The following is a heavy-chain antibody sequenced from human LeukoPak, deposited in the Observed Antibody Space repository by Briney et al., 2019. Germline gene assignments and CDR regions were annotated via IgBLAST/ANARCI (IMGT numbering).Heavy chain of an antibody. Sequence: ASVKVSCKASGGTFSSYAISWVRQAPGQGLEWMGGIIPIFGTANYAQKFQGRVTITTDESTSTAYMELSGLRSEDTAVYYCARGRVPAALYFDYWGQGTLVTVSS. V-gene: IGHV1-69*05. CDR3: ARGRVPAALYFDY. J-gene: IGHJ4*02. CDR2: IIPIFGTA. CDR1: GGTFSSYA. D-gene: IGHD2-2*01.